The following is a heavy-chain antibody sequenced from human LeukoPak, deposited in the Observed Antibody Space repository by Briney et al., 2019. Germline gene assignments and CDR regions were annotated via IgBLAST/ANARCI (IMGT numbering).Heavy chain of an antibody. CDR1: GGSFSGYY. CDR3: ARGPIFGITKNWFDP. V-gene: IGHV4-34*01. Sequence: PSETLSLTCAVYGGSFSGYYWSWIRQPPGKGLEWIGEINHSGSTNYNPSLKSRVTISVDTSKNQFSLNLSSVTAADTAIYYCARGPIFGITKNWFDPWGQGTLVTVSS. J-gene: IGHJ5*02. D-gene: IGHD3-3*01. CDR2: INHSGST.